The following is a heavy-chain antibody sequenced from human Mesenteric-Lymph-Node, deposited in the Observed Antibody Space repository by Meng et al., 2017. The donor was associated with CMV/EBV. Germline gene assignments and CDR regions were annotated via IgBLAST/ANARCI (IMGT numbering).Heavy chain of an antibody. Sequence: GESLKISCAASAFTLTTYGVHWVRQAPGKGLECVAFIRYDGISTYYADPVKGRFTISRDSSKNTLFLQMNSLRVEDTAVYYCARDSAGPSGAMAYFDYWGQGTLVTVSS. V-gene: IGHV3-30*02. CDR2: IRYDGIST. D-gene: IGHD5-24*01. J-gene: IGHJ4*02. CDR1: AFTLTTYG. CDR3: ARDSAGPSGAMAYFDY.